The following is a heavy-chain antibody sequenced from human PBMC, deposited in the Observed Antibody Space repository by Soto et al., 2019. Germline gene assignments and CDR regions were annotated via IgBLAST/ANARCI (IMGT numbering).Heavy chain of an antibody. J-gene: IGHJ4*02. CDR3: ARDKVLGDYYDSSGYYYYFDY. V-gene: IGHV1-46*01. D-gene: IGHD3-22*01. Sequence: GASVKVSCKASGYTFTSYYMHWVRQAPGQGLEWMGIINPSGGSTSYAQKFQGRVTMTRDTSTSTVYMELSSLRSEDTAVYYCARDKVLGDYYDSSGYYYYFDYWGQGTLVTVSS. CDR1: GYTFTSYY. CDR2: INPSGGST.